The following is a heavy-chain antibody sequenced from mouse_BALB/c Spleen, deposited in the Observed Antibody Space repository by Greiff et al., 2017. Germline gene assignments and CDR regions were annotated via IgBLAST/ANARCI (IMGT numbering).Heavy chain of an antibody. Sequence: ESGPGLVKPSQSLSLTCSVTGYSITSGYYWNWIRQFPGNKLEWMGYISYDGSNNYNPSLKNRISITRDTSKNQFFLKLNSVTTEDTATYYCARDKGYRYYFDYWGQGTTLTVSA. V-gene: IGHV3-6*02. D-gene: IGHD2-2*01. CDR1: GYSITSGYY. CDR2: ISYDGSN. CDR3: ARDKGYRYYFDY. J-gene: IGHJ2*01.